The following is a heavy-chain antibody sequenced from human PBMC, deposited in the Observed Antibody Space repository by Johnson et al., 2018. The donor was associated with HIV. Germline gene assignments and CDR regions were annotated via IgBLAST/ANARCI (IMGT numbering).Heavy chain of an antibody. CDR1: RFTFDDYV. V-gene: IGHV3-20*04. Sequence: QLVESGGGVVRPGGSLRLSCAASRFTFDDYVMSWVRQAPGKGLEWVSGINWNGGSTGYAASVKGRFTISRDNSNNTLYLQMHSLRAEDTAVYYCAKDLPYDSRGVDAFDIWGQGTMVTVSS. CDR2: INWNGGST. J-gene: IGHJ3*02. D-gene: IGHD3-22*01. CDR3: AKDLPYDSRGVDAFDI.